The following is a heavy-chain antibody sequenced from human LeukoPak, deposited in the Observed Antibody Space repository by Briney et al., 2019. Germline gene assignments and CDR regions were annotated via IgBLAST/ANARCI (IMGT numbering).Heavy chain of an antibody. CDR1: GFTFSTNA. CDR2: TVGNGGST. V-gene: IGHV3-23*01. D-gene: IGHD2/OR15-2a*01. CDR3: ARNEYETLDY. J-gene: IGHJ4*02. Sequence: GGSLRLSCAASGFTFSTNAMSWVRQAPGKGLEWVSTTVGNGGSTYYADSVKGRFTISRDNSKNTLYLQMNSLRAEDTALYYCARNEYETLDYWGQGTLVTVSS.